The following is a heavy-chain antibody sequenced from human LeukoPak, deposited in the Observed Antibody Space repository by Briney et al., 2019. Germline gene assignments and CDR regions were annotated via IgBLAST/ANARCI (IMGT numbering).Heavy chain of an antibody. V-gene: IGHV3-30*19. CDR1: GFTFNSYG. D-gene: IGHD3-22*01. CDR3: ARPNYYDSSGHPSYMDV. CDR2: ISYDGSNK. Sequence: PGGSLRLSCAASGFTFNSYGMHWVRQAPGKGPEWVAVISYDGSNKYYADSVKGRFTISRDNSKNTLYLQMNSLRAEDTAVYYCARPNYYDSSGHPSYMDVWGKGTTVTVSS. J-gene: IGHJ6*03.